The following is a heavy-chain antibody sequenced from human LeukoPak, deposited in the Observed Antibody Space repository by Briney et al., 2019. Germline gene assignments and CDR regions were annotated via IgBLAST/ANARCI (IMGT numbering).Heavy chain of an antibody. J-gene: IGHJ4*02. CDR1: GGSISSYY. CDR3: ARTSAWNGAPSV. CDR2: IYTSGST. D-gene: IGHD1-1*01. V-gene: IGHV4-4*07. Sequence: SETLSLTCTVSGGSISSYYWSWVRQPAGKGLEWIGRIYTSGSTNYNPSLKSRGTISVDKSKNQFSLKLSSVTAADAAVYYCARTSAWNGAPSVWGQGTLVTVSS.